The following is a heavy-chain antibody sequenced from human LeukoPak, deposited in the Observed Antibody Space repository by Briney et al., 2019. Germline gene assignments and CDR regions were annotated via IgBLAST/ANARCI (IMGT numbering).Heavy chain of an antibody. CDR3: ARDYDFWSGYPPDAFDI. CDR1: GDSISCTNYY. D-gene: IGHD3-3*01. Sequence: SETLSLTCTVSGDSISCTNYYWGWIRQPPGKGLEWIGSIYYSGSTYYNPSLTSRVTISVDTSKNQFSLKLSSVTAADTAVYYCARDYDFWSGYPPDAFDIWGQGTMVTVSS. V-gene: IGHV4-39*07. CDR2: IYYSGST. J-gene: IGHJ3*02.